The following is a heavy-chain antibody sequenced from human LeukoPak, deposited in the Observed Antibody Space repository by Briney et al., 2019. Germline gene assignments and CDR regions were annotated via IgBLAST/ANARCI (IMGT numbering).Heavy chain of an antibody. Sequence: ASVKVSCKASGYXFTSYYMHWVRQAPGQGLEWMGIINPSGGSTSYAQKFQGRVTMTRDTSTSTVYMELSSLRSDDTAVYYCARSGDYSSGWYLMDYYGMDVWGQGTTVTVSS. CDR1: GYXFTSYY. D-gene: IGHD6-19*01. V-gene: IGHV1-46*01. CDR2: INPSGGST. J-gene: IGHJ6*02. CDR3: ARSGDYSSGWYLMDYYGMDV.